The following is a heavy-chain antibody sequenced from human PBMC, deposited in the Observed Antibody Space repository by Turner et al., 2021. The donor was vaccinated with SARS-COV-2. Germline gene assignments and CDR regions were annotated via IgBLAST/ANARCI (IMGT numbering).Heavy chain of an antibody. D-gene: IGHD2-2*02. CDR1: GYTFTSYD. CDR2: MNPNSGNT. V-gene: IGHV1-8*01. CDR3: ARGSYCSSTKCCTGGWIDP. Sequence: QVQLVQSGAEVKKPGASVKVSCKASGYTFTSYDINWVRQATGQGLEWMGWMNPNSGNTGYAQKFQGRVTMTRNTSISTAYMELSSLRSEDTAVYYCARGSYCSSTKCCTGGWIDPWGQGTLVTVSS. J-gene: IGHJ5*02.